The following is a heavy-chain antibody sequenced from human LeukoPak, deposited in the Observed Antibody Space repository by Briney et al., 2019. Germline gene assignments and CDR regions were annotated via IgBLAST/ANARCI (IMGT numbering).Heavy chain of an antibody. CDR2: AYYRSKWYI. CDR3: ARGSAFDI. J-gene: IGHJ3*02. V-gene: IGHV6-1*01. CDR1: GDSVSSDIAA. Sequence: SQTLSLTCAISGDSVSSDIAAWNWVRQSPSRGLEWLGRAYYRSKWYIDYAVSLKSRMIINPDTSKNQFSLQLNSVTPEDTAVYYCARGSAFDIWGQGTMATVSS.